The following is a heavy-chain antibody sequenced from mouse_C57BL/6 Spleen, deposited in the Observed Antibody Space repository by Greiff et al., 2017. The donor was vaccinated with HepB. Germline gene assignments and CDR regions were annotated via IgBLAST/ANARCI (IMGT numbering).Heavy chain of an antibody. Sequence: EVQVVESGGGLVKPGGSLKLSCAASGFTFSSYAMSWVRQTPEKRLEWVATISDGGSYTYYPDNVKGRFTISRDNAKNNLYLQMSHLKSADTARYYWARDGITTGVAFDYWGQGTTLTDSS. CDR3: ARDGITTGVAFDY. D-gene: IGHD1-1*01. CDR1: GFTFSSYA. V-gene: IGHV5-4*01. J-gene: IGHJ2*01. CDR2: ISDGGSYT.